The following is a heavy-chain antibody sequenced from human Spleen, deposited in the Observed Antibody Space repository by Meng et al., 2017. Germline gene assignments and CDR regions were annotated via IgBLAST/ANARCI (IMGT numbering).Heavy chain of an antibody. CDR2: ISYDGSNK. CDR1: GFTFSSYA. Sequence: GESLKISCAASGFTFSSYAMHWVRQAPGKGLEWVAVISYDGSNKYYADSVKGRFTISRDNSKNTLYLQMNSLRAEDTAVYYCAKPYSSGAFDYWGQGTLVTVSS. V-gene: IGHV3-30*04. D-gene: IGHD6-19*01. CDR3: AKPYSSGAFDY. J-gene: IGHJ4*02.